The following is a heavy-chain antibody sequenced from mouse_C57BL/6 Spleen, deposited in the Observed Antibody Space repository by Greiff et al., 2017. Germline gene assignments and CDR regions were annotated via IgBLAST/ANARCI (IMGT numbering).Heavy chain of an antibody. D-gene: IGHD4-1*02. CDR3: ARWDNWDGDYFDY. Sequence: EVKLQESGPGLVKPSQSLSLTCSVTGYSITSGYYWNWIRQFPGNKLEWMGYISYDGSNNYNPSLKNRISITRDTSKNQFFLKLNSVTTEDTATYYCARWDNWDGDYFDYWGQGTTLTVSS. J-gene: IGHJ2*01. V-gene: IGHV3-6*01. CDR1: GYSITSGYY. CDR2: ISYDGSN.